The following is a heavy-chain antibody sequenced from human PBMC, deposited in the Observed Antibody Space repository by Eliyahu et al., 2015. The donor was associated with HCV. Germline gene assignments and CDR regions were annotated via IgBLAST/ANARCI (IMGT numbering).Heavy chain of an antibody. D-gene: IGHD6-6*01. CDR3: ARQSSSSYDY. CDR1: GGSISSSSYY. V-gene: IGHV4-39*01. Sequence: QLQLQESGPGLVKPSETLSLTCXVSGGSISSSSYYWGWIRQPPGKGLEWIGSIYYSGSTYYNPSLKSRVTISVDTSKNQFSLKLSSVTAADTAVYYCARQSSSSYDYWGQGTLVTVSS. J-gene: IGHJ4*02. CDR2: IYYSGST.